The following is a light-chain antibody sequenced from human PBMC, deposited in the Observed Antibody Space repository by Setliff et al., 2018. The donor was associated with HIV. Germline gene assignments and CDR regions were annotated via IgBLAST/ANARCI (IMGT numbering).Light chain of an antibody. Sequence: QSALTQPPSASGSPGQSVTISCTGSGSNIGSFNYVSWYQQYPDKAPRLLIYEVFNRPSGVPGRFSGSKSGDTSSLTVSGLQAEDEADYYCSSYAGSSYVFGSGTKVTVL. J-gene: IGLJ1*01. CDR2: EVF. V-gene: IGLV2-8*01. CDR3: SSYAGSSYV. CDR1: GSNIGSFNY.